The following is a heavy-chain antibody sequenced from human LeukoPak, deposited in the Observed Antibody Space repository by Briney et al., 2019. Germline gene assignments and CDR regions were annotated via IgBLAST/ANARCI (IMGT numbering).Heavy chain of an antibody. Sequence: PGGSLRLSCAASGFTVGTNYMSWVRQAPGKGLEWVSVIYSGGSSYYADSVKGRFTISRDNSKNTLYLQMNSLIAEDTAVYYCARRQPKGYDSSGYFLNDAFDIWGQGTMVTVSS. J-gene: IGHJ3*02. CDR2: IYSGGSS. V-gene: IGHV3-66*04. CDR1: GFTVGTNY. D-gene: IGHD3-22*01. CDR3: ARRQPKGYDSSGYFLNDAFDI.